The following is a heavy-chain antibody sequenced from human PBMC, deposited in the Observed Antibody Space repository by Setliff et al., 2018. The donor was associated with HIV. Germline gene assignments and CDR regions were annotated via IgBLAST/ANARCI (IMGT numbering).Heavy chain of an antibody. V-gene: IGHV3-23*01. CDR1: GFIVTDYG. CDR3: ARHRFDFGYYYYYMDV. Sequence: GESLKISCAASGFIVTDYGMTWVRQAPGKGLEWVATIGGVGFVSTYYADSVKGRFTISRDNSNNTLSLQMNSLRAEDTALYYCARHRFDFGYYYYYMDVWGKGTTVTVSS. D-gene: IGHD5-12*01. CDR2: IGGVGFVST. J-gene: IGHJ6*03.